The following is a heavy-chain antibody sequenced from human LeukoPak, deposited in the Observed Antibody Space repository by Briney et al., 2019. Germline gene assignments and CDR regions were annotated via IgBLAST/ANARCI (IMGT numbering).Heavy chain of an antibody. CDR2: INTDGTLT. D-gene: IGHD6-19*01. Sequence: GGTLSLFYASSGFPYNQYWLLWVRPDRGKGLVDVARINTDGTLTTYADSVKGRFTVSRDNADNTMFLQMNSVRDEDTAVYYCATKQWLAPPPDSWGQGTPVTVSS. V-gene: IGHV3-74*01. CDR1: GFPYNQYW. J-gene: IGHJ4*02. CDR3: ATKQWLAPPPDS.